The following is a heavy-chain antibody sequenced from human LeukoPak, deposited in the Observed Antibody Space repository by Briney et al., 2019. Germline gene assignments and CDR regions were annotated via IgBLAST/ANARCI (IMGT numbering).Heavy chain of an antibody. D-gene: IGHD1-1*01. J-gene: IGHJ4*02. CDR1: GFTFSNYA. V-gene: IGHV3-23*01. CDR2: ISGSGGST. Sequence: GGSLRLSCVASGFTFSNYAMSWVRQAPGKGLEWVSAISGSGGSTYYADSVKGRFTISRDNSKNTLYLQMNSLRAEDTAVYYCAKDTNQLERPPFDYWGQGTLVTVSS. CDR3: AKDTNQLERPPFDY.